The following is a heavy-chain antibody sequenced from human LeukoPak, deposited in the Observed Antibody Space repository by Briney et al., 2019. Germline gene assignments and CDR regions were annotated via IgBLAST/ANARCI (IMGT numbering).Heavy chain of an antibody. CDR2: ISYDGSNK. Sequence: GGSLRLSCAASGFTSSSYGMHWVRQAPGKGLEWVAVISYDGSNKYYADSVKGRFTISRDNSKNTLYLQMNSLRAEDTAVYYCAKRGDSGYDLDYWGQGTLVTVSS. D-gene: IGHD5-12*01. CDR1: GFTSSSYG. V-gene: IGHV3-30*18. CDR3: AKRGDSGYDLDY. J-gene: IGHJ4*02.